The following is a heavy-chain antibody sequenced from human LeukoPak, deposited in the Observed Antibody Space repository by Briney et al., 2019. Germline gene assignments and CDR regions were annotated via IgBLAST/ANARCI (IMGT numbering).Heavy chain of an antibody. CDR1: GYTFTGYY. V-gene: IGHV1-2*06. CDR3: ARVGDGLNDAFDI. Sequence: GASVKVSCKASGYTFTGYYMNLVRQAPGQGLEWMGLINPNSGGTNYAQKFQGRVTMTRDTSISTAYMELSRLRSDDTAVYYCARVGDGLNDAFDIWGRGTMVTVSS. J-gene: IGHJ3*02. D-gene: IGHD5-24*01. CDR2: INPNSGGT.